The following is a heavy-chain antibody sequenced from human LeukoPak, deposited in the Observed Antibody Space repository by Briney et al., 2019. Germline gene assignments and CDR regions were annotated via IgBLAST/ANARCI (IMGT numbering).Heavy chain of an antibody. Sequence: SVKVSCKASGGTFSSYAISWVRQAPGQGLEWMGGIIPIFGTANYAQKFQGRVTITTDESTSTAYMELSSLRSEDTAVYYCARDKGVWGNLQIPEYWGQGTLVTVSS. CDR3: ARDKGVWGNLQIPEY. D-gene: IGHD3-16*01. CDR2: IIPIFGTA. CDR1: GGTFSSYA. J-gene: IGHJ4*02. V-gene: IGHV1-69*05.